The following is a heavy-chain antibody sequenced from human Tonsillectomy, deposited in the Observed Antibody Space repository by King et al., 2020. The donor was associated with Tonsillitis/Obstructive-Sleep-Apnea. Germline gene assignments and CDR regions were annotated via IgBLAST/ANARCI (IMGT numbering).Heavy chain of an antibody. CDR1: GFTFSSYG. CDR3: AREQASIVVATLIDY. Sequence: LVESGGGVVQPGRSLRLSCAASGFTFSSYGMHWVRQAPGKGLEWVAVIWYDGSNKYYADSVKGRFTISRDNSKNTLYLQMNSLRAEDTAVYYCAREQASIVVATLIDYWGQGTLVTVSS. D-gene: IGHD1-26*01. J-gene: IGHJ4*02. V-gene: IGHV3-33*01. CDR2: IWYDGSNK.